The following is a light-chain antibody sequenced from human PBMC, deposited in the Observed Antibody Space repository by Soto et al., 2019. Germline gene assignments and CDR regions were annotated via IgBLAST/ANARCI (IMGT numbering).Light chain of an antibody. CDR1: SSDVGGYNY. CDR2: EVS. V-gene: IGLV2-14*01. J-gene: IGLJ3*02. CDR3: SSYTSSNYWV. Sequence: QSALTQPASVSGSPGQSITISCTGTSSDVGGYNYVSWYQQHPGKAPKLMIYEVSNRPSGVSNRFSGSKSGNTASLTISGLQAEDEADCYCSSYTSSNYWVFGGGTNLTVL.